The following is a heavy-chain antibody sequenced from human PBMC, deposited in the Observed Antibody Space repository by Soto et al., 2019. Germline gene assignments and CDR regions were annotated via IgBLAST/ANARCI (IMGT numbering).Heavy chain of an antibody. CDR2: INHSGST. J-gene: IGHJ4*02. V-gene: IGHV4-34*01. D-gene: IGHD3-16*01. CDR1: GRSFSGYY. CDR3: ASMRLDY. Sequence: QVQLQQWGAGLLKPSETLSLTCAVYGRSFSGYYWSWIRQPPGKGLEWIGEINHSGSTNYNPSLKSRVTISVDTSKNQFSLKLSSVTAADTAVYYCASMRLDYWGQGTLVTVSS.